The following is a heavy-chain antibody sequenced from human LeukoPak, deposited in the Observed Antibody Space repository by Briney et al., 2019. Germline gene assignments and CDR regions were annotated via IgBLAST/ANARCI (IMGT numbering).Heavy chain of an antibody. V-gene: IGHV4-30-2*05. D-gene: IGHD3-22*01. CDR2: IYYSGST. CDR3: AVGYYDSSGYFWFDP. Sequence: PSQTLSLTCAVSGGSISSGGYSWSWIRQPPGKGLEWIGYIYYSGSTYYNPSLKSRVTISVDTSKNQFSLKLSSVTAADTAVYYCAVGYYDSSGYFWFDPWGQGTLVTVSS. CDR1: GGSISSGGYS. J-gene: IGHJ5*02.